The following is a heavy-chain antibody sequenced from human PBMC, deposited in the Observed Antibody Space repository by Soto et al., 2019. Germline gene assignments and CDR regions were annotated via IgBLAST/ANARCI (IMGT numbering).Heavy chain of an antibody. CDR3: ALREMGCSGGSCYSLHYYYYYMDV. D-gene: IGHD2-15*01. CDR2: ISGSGGRT. Sequence: EVQLLESGGGLVQPGGSLRLSCAASGFTFSSYAMSWVRQAPGKGLEWVSAISGSGGRTYYADSVKGRFTISRDNSKTTLYLQMNSRRAEDTAVYYCALREMGCSGGSCYSLHYYYYYMDVWGKGTTVTVSS. CDR1: GFTFSSYA. V-gene: IGHV3-23*01. J-gene: IGHJ6*03.